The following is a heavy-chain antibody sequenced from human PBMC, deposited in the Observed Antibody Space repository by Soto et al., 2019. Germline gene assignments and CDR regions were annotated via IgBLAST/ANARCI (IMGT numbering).Heavy chain of an antibody. CDR3: ARSRDGSSFYFYYGMEG. V-gene: IGHV3-30*03. CDR1: GCIFTSYG. Sequence: GGSLRRSCAASGCIFTSYGIPWIRQAPGKGLEWMALILHDGSAEYYADSVKGRFTISRDNSKNTLYLQMNSLTAEDNAVYHCARSRDGSSFYFYYGMEGWGQGTTVTACS. J-gene: IGHJ6*02. CDR2: ILHDGSAE. D-gene: IGHD2-2*01.